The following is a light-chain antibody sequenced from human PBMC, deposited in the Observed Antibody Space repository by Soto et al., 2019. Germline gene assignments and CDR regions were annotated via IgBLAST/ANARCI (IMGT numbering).Light chain of an antibody. V-gene: IGKV3-15*01. CDR1: QSFSSN. Sequence: EIVMPQSPATLSVSPGERVTLSCRASQSFSSNLAWYQPKPGQAPRLLIYGASTTATDVPPRFSGSGSGTEFTLTISNLQSEDFAVYYCQQYDNWPITFGQGTRLEIK. J-gene: IGKJ5*01. CDR2: GAS. CDR3: QQYDNWPIT.